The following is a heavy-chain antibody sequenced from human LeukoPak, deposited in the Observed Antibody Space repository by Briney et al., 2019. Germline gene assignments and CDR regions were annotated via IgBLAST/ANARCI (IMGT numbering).Heavy chain of an antibody. CDR2: LSYDTIKT. J-gene: IGHJ4*02. V-gene: IGHV3-30*18. CDR3: AKDIMANIAGHTPLFDY. D-gene: IGHD2/OR15-2a*01. Sequence: GESLSLSCAASGFTFNTYAMHWVRQAPGKGLEWVATLSYDTIKTYYADSVKGRFTISRDNSKNTLYQQMDSLRAEDTAFYYCAKDIMANIAGHTPLFDYGSEGTLVTVPS. CDR1: GFTFNTYA.